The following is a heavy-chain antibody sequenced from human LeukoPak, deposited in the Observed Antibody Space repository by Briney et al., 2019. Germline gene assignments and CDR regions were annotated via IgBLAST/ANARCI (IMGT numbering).Heavy chain of an antibody. V-gene: IGHV3-64*01. CDR2: ISSNGGST. CDR1: GVTFSSYA. J-gene: IGHJ2*01. D-gene: IGHD1-7*01. CDR3: ASSPPTGTTWYFDL. Sequence: GGSLRLSCAASGVTFSSYAMHWVRQAPGKGLEYVSGISSNGGSTYYANSVKGRFTISRDDSKNTLYLQMGSLRAEDMAVYYCASSPPTGTTWYFDLWGRGTLVTVSS.